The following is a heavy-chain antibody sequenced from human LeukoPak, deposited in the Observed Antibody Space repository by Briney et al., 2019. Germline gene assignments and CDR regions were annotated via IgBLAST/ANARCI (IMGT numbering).Heavy chain of an antibody. D-gene: IGHD2-2*01. J-gene: IGHJ6*03. Sequence: GGSLRLFCAASGLTISPYTMNWVRQAPGKGLEWISSIRGTIKYIYYADSVKGRFIISRENANNSVFLKMDSLGAEDAAVYYCGGGVPAVNTVYYLDVWGKGTTVTVSS. CDR2: IRGTIKYI. CDR3: GGGVPAVNTVYYLDV. V-gene: IGHV3-21*01. CDR1: GLTISPYT.